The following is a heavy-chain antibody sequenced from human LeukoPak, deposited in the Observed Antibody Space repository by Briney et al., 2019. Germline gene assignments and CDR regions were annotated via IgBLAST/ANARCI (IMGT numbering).Heavy chain of an antibody. CDR1: GFTVSSNY. CDR2: IYSGDST. Sequence: GGSLRLSCAASGFTVSSNYMNWVRQAPGKGLEWVSVIYSGDSTYYAESVKGRFTISRDNSKNTLYLQMNSLRAEDTAVYYCARGGLSTMVGGRLPYYYRDVGGKGTRVTIS. V-gene: IGHV3-66*01. J-gene: IGHJ6*03. D-gene: IGHD3-10*01. CDR3: ARGGLSTMVGGRLPYYYRDV.